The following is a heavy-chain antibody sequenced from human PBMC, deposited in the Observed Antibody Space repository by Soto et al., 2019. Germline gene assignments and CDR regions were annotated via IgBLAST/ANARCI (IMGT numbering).Heavy chain of an antibody. D-gene: IGHD1-26*01. CDR3: ARVREPLTGGPWFDP. Sequence: QVQLQQWGAGLLKPSETLSLTCAVYGGSFSGYYWSWIRQPPGKGLEWIGEINHSGSTNYNPSLKSRVTLSVDTSKNQFSLKLSSVTAADPAVYYCARVREPLTGGPWFDPWGQGTLVTVSS. V-gene: IGHV4-34*01. J-gene: IGHJ5*02. CDR1: GGSFSGYY. CDR2: INHSGST.